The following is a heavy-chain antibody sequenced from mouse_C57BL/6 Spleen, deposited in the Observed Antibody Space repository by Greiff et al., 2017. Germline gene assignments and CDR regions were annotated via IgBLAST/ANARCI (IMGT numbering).Heavy chain of an antibody. CDR3: ARSSGSSYYAMDY. D-gene: IGHD1-1*01. CDR1: GYTFTSYW. J-gene: IGHJ4*01. Sequence: QVQLQQPGAELVKPGASVKLSCKASGYTFTSYWMHWVKQRPGRGLEWIGRIVPNSGGTKYNEKFKSKATLTVDKPSSTANMQLSSLTSEDSAVYYCARSSGSSYYAMDYWGQGTSVTVSS. CDR2: IVPNSGGT. V-gene: IGHV1-72*01.